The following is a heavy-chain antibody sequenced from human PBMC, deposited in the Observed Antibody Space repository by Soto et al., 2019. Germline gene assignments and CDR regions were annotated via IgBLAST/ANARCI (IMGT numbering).Heavy chain of an antibody. Sequence: LSLTCTVSGGSFSSGGYYWSWIRQLPGKGLEWIGYIYYSGSTYYNPSLKSRFTISLDTSKNQFSLKLSSVTAADTAVYYCARATSFSGHHGYWGQGTLVTVSS. CDR3: ARATSFSGHHGY. V-gene: IGHV4-31*03. J-gene: IGHJ4*02. CDR1: GGSFSSGGYY. CDR2: IYYSGST. D-gene: IGHD2-8*02.